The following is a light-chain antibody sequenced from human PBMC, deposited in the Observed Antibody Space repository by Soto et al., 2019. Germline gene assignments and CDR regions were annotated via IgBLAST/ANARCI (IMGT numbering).Light chain of an antibody. CDR1: QSVSSSY. J-gene: IGKJ1*01. Sequence: EIVLTQSPGTLSLSPGERATLSCRASQSVSSSYLAWYQQKPGQAPRLLLYGASSRATGIPDTFSGSGSGTDFTLTISRLAPEDSAVYYCQQYGSSPWTFGQGTTVEIK. CDR3: QQYGSSPWT. CDR2: GAS. V-gene: IGKV3-20*01.